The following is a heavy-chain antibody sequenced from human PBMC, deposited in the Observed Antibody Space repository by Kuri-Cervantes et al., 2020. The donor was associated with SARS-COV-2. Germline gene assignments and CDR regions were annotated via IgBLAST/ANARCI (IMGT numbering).Heavy chain of an antibody. CDR2: ISWDGGST. D-gene: IGHD5-12*01. CDR1: GFTFSSYW. CDR3: AKDMVYSGYDYHLDY. J-gene: IGHJ4*02. V-gene: IGHV3-43*01. Sequence: GGSLRLSCAASGFTFSSYWMSWVRQAPGKGLEWVSLISWDGGSTYYADSVKGRFTISRDNSKNSLYLQMNSLRTEDTALYYYAKDMVYSGYDYHLDYWGQGTLVTVSS.